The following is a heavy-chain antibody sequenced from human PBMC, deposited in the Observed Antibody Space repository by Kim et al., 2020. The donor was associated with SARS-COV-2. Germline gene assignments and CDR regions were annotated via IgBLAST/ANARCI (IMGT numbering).Heavy chain of an antibody. D-gene: IGHD3-22*01. Sequence: GRVTITEDESTSTAYMELSSLRSEDTAVYYCAREGYYDSSGYGEGDAFDIWGQGTMVTVSS. V-gene: IGHV1-69*01. CDR3: AREGYYDSSGYGEGDAFDI. J-gene: IGHJ3*02.